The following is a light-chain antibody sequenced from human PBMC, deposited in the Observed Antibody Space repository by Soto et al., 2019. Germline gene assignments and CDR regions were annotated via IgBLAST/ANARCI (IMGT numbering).Light chain of an antibody. CDR1: QDISNY. V-gene: IGKV1-33*01. CDR2: DSS. Sequence: DIQMTQAPSSLSASVGDIVTITCQASQDISNYLNWHQQKPGKGPKLLIHDSSNLEMGVPSRFTGSGSGTEFTLIIDNLQPEDIATYYCQQYENLPAFGGRTNEDI. CDR3: QQYENLPA. J-gene: IGKJ4*01.